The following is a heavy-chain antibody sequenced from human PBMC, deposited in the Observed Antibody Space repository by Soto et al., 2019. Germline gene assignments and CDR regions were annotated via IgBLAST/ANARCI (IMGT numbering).Heavy chain of an antibody. CDR3: ARVPSPFDYYYAMDV. CDR2: NFSSGTT. CDR1: GDSISSGNKY. V-gene: IGHV4-30-4*01. D-gene: IGHD3-16*01. J-gene: IGHJ6*02. Sequence: SETLSFTCTVSGDSISSGNKYWTWIRQPPGKGLEWIGYNFSSGTTYYNPSLKSRLTMALEASQNQFSLKVKSMTDADTAVYYCARVPSPFDYYYAMDVWGQGTTVPVSS.